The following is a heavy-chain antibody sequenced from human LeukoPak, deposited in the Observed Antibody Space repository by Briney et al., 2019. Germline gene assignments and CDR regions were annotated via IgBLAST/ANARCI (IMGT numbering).Heavy chain of an antibody. CDR2: FEPEDGER. Sequence: VASVRVSRKVSGYTLTELSLHWVRQAAGKGLEWMGGFEPEDGERVYAQTFQGRVAMTEDTSTDTAYMELSSLTSEDTAVYYCVTLGGGVPIAIVDYWGQGTLVTVSS. V-gene: IGHV1-24*01. CDR3: VTLGGGVPIAIVDY. J-gene: IGHJ4*02. CDR1: GYTLTELS. D-gene: IGHD3-16*01.